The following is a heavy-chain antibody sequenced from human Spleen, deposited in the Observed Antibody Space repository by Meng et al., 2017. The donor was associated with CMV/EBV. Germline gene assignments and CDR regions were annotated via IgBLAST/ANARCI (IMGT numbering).Heavy chain of an antibody. Sequence: FSGYAMHWVRQTAGKGLEWVGRMRSKVNNYATAYAASVQVRFIVSRDDSQNTAYLQMNRLKTEDTAVYYCTRAYDFWSGPYTGGVDSWGQGTLVTVSS. CDR1: FSGYA. D-gene: IGHD3-3*01. CDR3: TRAYDFWSGPYTGGVDS. J-gene: IGHJ4*02. CDR2: MRSKVNNYAT. V-gene: IGHV3-73*01.